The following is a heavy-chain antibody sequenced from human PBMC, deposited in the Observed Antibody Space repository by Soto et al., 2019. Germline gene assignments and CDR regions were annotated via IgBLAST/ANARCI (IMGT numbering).Heavy chain of an antibody. CDR1: GFSISSYG. J-gene: IGHJ4*02. V-gene: IGHV3-33*01. CDR2: IWYDGSNK. D-gene: IGHD2-15*01. Sequence: GGSLRLSCAASGFSISSYGMHWVRQAPGKGLEWVAVIWYDGSNKYYADSVKGRFTISRDNSKNTLYLQMNSLRAEDTAVYYCERDHCSGGSCYLFDYWGQGTLVTVSS. CDR3: ERDHCSGGSCYLFDY.